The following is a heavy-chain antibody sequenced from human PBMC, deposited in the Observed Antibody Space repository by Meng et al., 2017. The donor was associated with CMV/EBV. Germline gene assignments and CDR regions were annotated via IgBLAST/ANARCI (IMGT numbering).Heavy chain of an antibody. V-gene: IGHV3-23*01. CDR3: ARDGGYCTGTTCHLDY. CDR2: VSVGGETT. J-gene: IGHJ4*02. CDR1: GFTFSSYA. Sequence: SGFTFSSYALSWVRQAPGKGLEWVSAVSVGGETTYYADSVKGRFTISRDNSKNTVFLQMNSLRAEDTAVYYCARDGGYCTGTTCHLDYWGQGSLVTVSS. D-gene: IGHD2-2*01.